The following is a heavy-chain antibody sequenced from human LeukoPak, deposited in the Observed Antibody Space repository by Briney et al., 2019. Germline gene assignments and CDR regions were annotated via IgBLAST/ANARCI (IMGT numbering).Heavy chain of an antibody. D-gene: IGHD6-19*01. CDR2: ISVYNGNT. CDR1: GYTFTSYN. V-gene: IGHV1-18*04. Sequence: GASVKVSCKASGYTFTSYNINWVRQAPGQGLEWMGWISVYNGNTNYAQKLQGRVTMTTDTSTSTAYMELRSLRSDDTAVYYCARDRTDRYSSGWHAFDIWGQGTMVTVSS. CDR3: ARDRTDRYSSGWHAFDI. J-gene: IGHJ3*02.